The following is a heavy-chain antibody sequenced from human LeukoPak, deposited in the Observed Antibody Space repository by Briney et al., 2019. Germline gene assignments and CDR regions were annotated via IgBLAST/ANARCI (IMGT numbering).Heavy chain of an antibody. Sequence: GESLKISCKGSGYSFTSYWIGWVRQMPGKGLECMGTIYPGDSDTRYSPSFQGQVTISADKSISTAYLQWSSLKASDTAIYYCARQAGYYDSSAFDPWGQRTLVTVSS. J-gene: IGHJ5*02. D-gene: IGHD3-22*01. CDR3: ARQAGYYDSSAFDP. V-gene: IGHV5-51*01. CDR1: GYSFTSYW. CDR2: IYPGDSDT.